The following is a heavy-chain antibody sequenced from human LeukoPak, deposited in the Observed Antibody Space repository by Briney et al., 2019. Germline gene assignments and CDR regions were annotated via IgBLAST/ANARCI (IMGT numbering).Heavy chain of an antibody. CDR2: ISYDGSNK. Sequence: PGGSLRLSCAASGFTFSSYAMHWVRQAPGKGLEWVAVISYDGSNKYYADSVKGRFTISRDNSKNTLYLQMNSLRAEDTAVYYCAKDGYSSGPIDYWGQGTLVTVSS. J-gene: IGHJ4*02. V-gene: IGHV3-30*04. D-gene: IGHD6-19*01. CDR1: GFTFSSYA. CDR3: AKDGYSSGPIDY.